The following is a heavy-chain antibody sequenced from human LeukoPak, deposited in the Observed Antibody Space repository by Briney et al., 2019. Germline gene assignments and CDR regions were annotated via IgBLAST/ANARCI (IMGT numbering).Heavy chain of an antibody. CDR2: INHSGST. V-gene: IGHV4-34*01. J-gene: IGHJ5*02. Sequence: SETLSLTCAVYGGSFSVYYWSWIRQPPGKGLEWIGEINHSGSTNYNPSLKSRVTISVDTSKNQFSLKLSPVTAADTAVYCCARGGWLQSHPGRYWFDPWGQGTLVTVSS. CDR1: GGSFSVYY. CDR3: ARGGWLQSHPGRYWFDP. D-gene: IGHD5-24*01.